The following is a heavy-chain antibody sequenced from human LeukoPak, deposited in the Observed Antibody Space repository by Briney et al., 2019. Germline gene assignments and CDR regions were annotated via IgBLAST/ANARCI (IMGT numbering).Heavy chain of an antibody. CDR3: AKGPLYGSGSYYNGGFDY. D-gene: IGHD3-10*01. CDR2: ISGSGGST. J-gene: IGHJ4*02. V-gene: IGHV3-23*01. Sequence: GGSLRLSCAASGFTFSSYAMSWVRQASGKGLEWVSAISGSGGSTYCADSVKGRFTISRDNSKNTLYLQMNSLRAEDTAVYYGAKGPLYGSGSYYNGGFDYWGQGTLVTVSS. CDR1: GFTFSSYA.